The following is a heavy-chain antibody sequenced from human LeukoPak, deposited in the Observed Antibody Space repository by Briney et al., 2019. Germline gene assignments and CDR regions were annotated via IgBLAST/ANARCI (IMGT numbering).Heavy chain of an antibody. Sequence: PGGSLRLSCAASGFTFSSYGVHWVRQAPGKGLEWVAVIWYDGSNKYYADSVKGRFTISRDNSKNTLYLQMNSLRAEDTAVYYCARGYAGYYPYYFDYWGQGTLVTVSS. D-gene: IGHD3-22*01. CDR1: GFTFSSYG. CDR3: ARGYAGYYPYYFDY. V-gene: IGHV3-33*01. CDR2: IWYDGSNK. J-gene: IGHJ4*02.